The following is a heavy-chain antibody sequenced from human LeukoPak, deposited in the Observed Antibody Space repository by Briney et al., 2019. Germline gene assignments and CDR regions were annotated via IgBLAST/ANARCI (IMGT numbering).Heavy chain of an antibody. Sequence: SVKVSCKASGYTFTSYGISWVRQAPGQGLEWMGGIIPIFGTANYAQKFQGRVTITADESTSTAYMELSSLRSEDTAVYYCARVSGVGEHLDYGGRETLVTVS. J-gene: IGHJ4*02. CDR2: IIPIFGTA. CDR1: GYTFTSYG. V-gene: IGHV1-69*13. D-gene: IGHD3-10*01. CDR3: ARVSGVGEHLDY.